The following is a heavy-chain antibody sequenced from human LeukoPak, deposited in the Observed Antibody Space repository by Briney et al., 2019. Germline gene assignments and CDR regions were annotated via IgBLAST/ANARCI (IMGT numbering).Heavy chain of an antibody. J-gene: IGHJ4*02. CDR2: INPNSGGT. CDR3: ARDVSLDY. CDR1: GYTLTELS. V-gene: IGHV1-2*02. Sequence: VASVKVSCKVSGYTLTELSMHWVRQAPGQGLEWMGWINPNSGGTNYAQKFQGRVTMTRDTSISTAYMELSRLRSDDTAVYYCARDVSLDYWGQGTLVTVSS.